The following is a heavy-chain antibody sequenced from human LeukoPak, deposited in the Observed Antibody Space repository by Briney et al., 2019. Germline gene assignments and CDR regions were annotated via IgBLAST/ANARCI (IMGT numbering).Heavy chain of an antibody. CDR1: GYTFTGYY. Sequence: ASVKVSCKASGYTFTGYYMHWVRQAPGQGLEWMGWINPNSGGTNYAQKFQGRVTMTRDTSISTAYMELSRLRSDDTAVYYCARENSRGSGSYSNYYYYYMDVWGKGTTVTISS. V-gene: IGHV1-2*02. J-gene: IGHJ6*03. D-gene: IGHD3-10*01. CDR2: INPNSGGT. CDR3: ARENSRGSGSYSNYYYYYMDV.